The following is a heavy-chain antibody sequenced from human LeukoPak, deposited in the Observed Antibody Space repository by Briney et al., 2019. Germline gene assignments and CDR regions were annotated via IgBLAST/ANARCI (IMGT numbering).Heavy chain of an antibody. Sequence: GRSLRLSCAASGFTFSSYGMHWVRQAPGKGLEWVAVIWYDGSNKYYADSVKGRFTISRDNSKNTLYLQMNSLKTEDTAVYYCTTCHSGSYYGGDYFDYWGQGTLVTVSS. CDR1: GFTFSSYG. D-gene: IGHD1-26*01. J-gene: IGHJ4*02. CDR2: IWYDGSNK. CDR3: TTCHSGSYYGGDYFDY. V-gene: IGHV3-33*01.